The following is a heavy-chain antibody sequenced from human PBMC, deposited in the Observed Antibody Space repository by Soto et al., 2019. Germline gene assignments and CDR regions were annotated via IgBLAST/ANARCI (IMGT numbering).Heavy chain of an antibody. J-gene: IGHJ5*02. Sequence: PSETLSLTCAVYGGSFSGYYWSWIRQPPGKGLEWIGEINHSGSTNYNPSLKSRVTISVDTSKNQFSLKLSSVTAADTAVYYCARQYSSGGYPSNWFDPWGQGTLVTVSS. CDR1: GGSFSGYY. V-gene: IGHV4-34*01. D-gene: IGHD6-19*01. CDR3: ARQYSSGGYPSNWFDP. CDR2: INHSGST.